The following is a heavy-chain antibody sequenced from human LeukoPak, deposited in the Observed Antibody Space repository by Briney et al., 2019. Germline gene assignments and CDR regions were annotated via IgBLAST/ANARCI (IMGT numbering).Heavy chain of an antibody. Sequence: GASVKVSCKTSGYTFTSYDINRVRQATGQGLEWMGWMNPNSGNTGYAQKFQGRVTITRNTSISKAYMELSSLRSEDTAVYYCARIYQIGYYDFWSGYGYYMDVWGKGTTVTVSS. CDR1: GYTFTSYD. V-gene: IGHV1-8*01. D-gene: IGHD3-3*01. CDR3: ARIYQIGYYDFWSGYGYYMDV. J-gene: IGHJ6*03. CDR2: MNPNSGNT.